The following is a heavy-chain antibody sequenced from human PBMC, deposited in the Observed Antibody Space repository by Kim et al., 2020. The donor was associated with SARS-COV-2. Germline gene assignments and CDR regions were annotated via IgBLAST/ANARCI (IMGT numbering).Heavy chain of an antibody. Sequence: ASVKVSCKASGYTFTSYGISWVRQAPGQGLEWMGWISAYNGNTNYAQKLQGRVTMTTDTSTSTAYMELRSLRSDDTAVYYCARDGAPHSNYGTYNWFDPWGQGTLVTVSS. V-gene: IGHV1-18*01. CDR1: GYTFTSYG. CDR3: ARDGAPHSNYGTYNWFDP. D-gene: IGHD4-4*01. CDR2: ISAYNGNT. J-gene: IGHJ5*02.